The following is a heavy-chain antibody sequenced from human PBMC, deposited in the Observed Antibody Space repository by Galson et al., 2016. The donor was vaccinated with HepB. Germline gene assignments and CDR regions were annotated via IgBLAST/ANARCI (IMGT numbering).Heavy chain of an antibody. V-gene: IGHV3-48*02. CDR2: ITSSSSLI. CDR1: GFNLNSYS. Sequence: SLRLSCAVFGFNLNSYSMNWVRQAPGEGLEWISYITSSSSLIFYADSVKGRFTISRDNARNSLYLQMNNLRDEDTAVYYCARVGSGSGSYYRFYGYWGQGTLVTVSS. D-gene: IGHD3-10*01. CDR3: ARVGSGSGSYYRFYGY. J-gene: IGHJ4*02.